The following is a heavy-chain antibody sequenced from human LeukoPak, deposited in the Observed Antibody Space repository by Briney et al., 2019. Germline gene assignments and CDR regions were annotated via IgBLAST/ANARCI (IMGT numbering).Heavy chain of an antibody. CDR2: IGAGGTFT. V-gene: IGHV3-53*01. CDR1: GFTVSSNY. Sequence: GGSLRLSCAASGFTVSSNYMSWVRQAPGKGLEWVSGIGAGGTFTYYADSVKGRFTISRDNSKNTLYLQMTSLRADDTAVYYCARDRVLHYFDYWGQGALVTVSS. D-gene: IGHD3-16*01. CDR3: ARDRVLHYFDY. J-gene: IGHJ4*02.